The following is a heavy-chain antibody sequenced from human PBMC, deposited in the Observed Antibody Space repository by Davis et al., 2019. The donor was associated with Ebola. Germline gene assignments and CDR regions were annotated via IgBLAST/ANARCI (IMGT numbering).Heavy chain of an antibody. CDR1: GYTFTSYW. D-gene: IGHD3-10*02. CDR3: ARRGSTMFNWFDP. V-gene: IGHV5-51*01. Sequence: GASLKISCKGSGYTFTSYWIGWVRQMPGKGLEWMGNIYPGDSDTRYSPSFQGQVTISADKSISTAYLQWSSLKASDTAMYYCARRGSTMFNWFDPWGQGTLVTVSS. J-gene: IGHJ5*02. CDR2: IYPGDSDT.